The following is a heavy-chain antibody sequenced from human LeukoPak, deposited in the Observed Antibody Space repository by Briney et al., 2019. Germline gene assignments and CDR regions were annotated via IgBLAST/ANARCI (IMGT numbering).Heavy chain of an antibody. CDR1: GYTFRHYS. CDR2: ISSSSDYI. D-gene: IGHD3-16*02. CDR3: VSGNDTDSTWKNYRLDAFDI. J-gene: IGHJ3*02. V-gene: IGHV3-21*01. Sequence: PGGSLRLSCAASGYTFRHYSVNWVRHTPGKGLEWVSSISSSSDYIHYADSVRGRFTISRDNTKSSLYLQMNSLRGEDTAVYYCVSGNDTDSTWKNYRLDAFDIWGQATTVIVSS.